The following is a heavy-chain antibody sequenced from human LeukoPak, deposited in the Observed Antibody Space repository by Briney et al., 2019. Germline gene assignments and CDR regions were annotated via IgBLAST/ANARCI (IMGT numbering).Heavy chain of an antibody. CDR3: ARGAPGGNDYGDY. Sequence: SETLSLTCTVSGASISSYYWSWIRQPPGKGLEWIGYIFHSGSTNYDPSLKSRVTISVDTSKNQLSLKLSSVTAADTAVYYCARGAPGGNDYGDYWGQGTLVTVSS. CDR1: GASISSYY. V-gene: IGHV4-59*01. CDR2: IFHSGST. J-gene: IGHJ4*02.